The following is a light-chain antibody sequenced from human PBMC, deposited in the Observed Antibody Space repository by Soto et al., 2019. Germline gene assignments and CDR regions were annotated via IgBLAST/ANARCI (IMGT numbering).Light chain of an antibody. Sequence: EIVLTQSPGTLSLSPGERATLSCRASQSVSSSYLAWYQQKPGQAPRLLIYGASSRATDIPDRFSGSGSGTDITLTISRLGLEDFAVYYCQQYGSSPPMYAFGQGTKLEIK. CDR2: GAS. V-gene: IGKV3-20*01. CDR1: QSVSSSY. CDR3: QQYGSSPPMYA. J-gene: IGKJ2*01.